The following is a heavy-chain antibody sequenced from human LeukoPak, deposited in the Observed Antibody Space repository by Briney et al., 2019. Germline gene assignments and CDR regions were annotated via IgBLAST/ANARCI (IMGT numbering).Heavy chain of an antibody. V-gene: IGHV4-38-2*02. CDR3: ARVSGGYYGSD. CDR2: IYHSGST. J-gene: IGHJ4*02. Sequence: SETLSLTCTVSGYSISSGYYWGWIRQPPGKGLEWIGSIYHSGSTYYNPSLKSRVTISVDTSKNQFSLKLSSVTAADTAVYYCARVSGGYYGSDWGQGNLVTVSS. D-gene: IGHD3-10*01. CDR1: GYSISSGYY.